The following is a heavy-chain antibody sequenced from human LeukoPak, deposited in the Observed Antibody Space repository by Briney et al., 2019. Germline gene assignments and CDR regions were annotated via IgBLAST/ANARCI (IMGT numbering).Heavy chain of an antibody. CDR2: ISDGGSRT. V-gene: IGHV3-23*01. J-gene: IGHJ4*02. CDR1: GFVFSSQD. D-gene: IGHD6-19*01. CDR3: AKDARRSSGWYFFDH. Sequence: GGSLRLSCAASGFVFSSQDMGWVRQAPGKGLEWVSAISDGGSRTYYADSVKGRFTISRDNSKNTLHLQMNSLRAEDTAVYYCAKDARRSSGWYFFDHWGQGALVTVSS.